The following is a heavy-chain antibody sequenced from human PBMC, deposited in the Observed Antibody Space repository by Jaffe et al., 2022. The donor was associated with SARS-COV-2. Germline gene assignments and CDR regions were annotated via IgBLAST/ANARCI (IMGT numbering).Heavy chain of an antibody. D-gene: IGHD5-18*01. Sequence: QVQLQESGPGLVKPSQTLSLTCTVSGGSISSGSYYWSWIRQPAGKGLEWIGRIYTSGSTNYNPSLKSRVTISVDTSKNQFSLKLSSVTAADTAVYYCARGPLGDTAMPAWAFDIWGQGTMVTVSS. CDR1: GGSISSGSYY. CDR2: IYTSGST. J-gene: IGHJ3*02. V-gene: IGHV4-61*02. CDR3: ARGPLGDTAMPAWAFDI.